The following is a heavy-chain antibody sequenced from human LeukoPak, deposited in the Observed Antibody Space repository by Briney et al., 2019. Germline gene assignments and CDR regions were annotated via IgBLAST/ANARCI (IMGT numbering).Heavy chain of an antibody. D-gene: IGHD5-18*01. CDR3: ASGQPSDY. V-gene: IGHV4-59*11. J-gene: IGHJ4*02. Sequence: SETLSLTCTVSGGSISSHYWSWIRQPPGKGLGWNGYIYYSGSTNYNPSLKSRVTISVDTSKNQFSLKLSSVTAADTAVYYCASGQPSDYWGQGTLVTVSS. CDR2: IYYSGST. CDR1: GGSISSHY.